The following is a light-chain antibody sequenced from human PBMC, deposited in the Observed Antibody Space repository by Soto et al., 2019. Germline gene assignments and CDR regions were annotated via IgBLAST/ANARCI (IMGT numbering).Light chain of an antibody. CDR1: SSNIGGNT. CDR3: AAWDASLNGYV. V-gene: IGLV1-44*01. CDR2: SYD. J-gene: IGLJ1*01. Sequence: SVLTQPPSASGAPRQRGTISCFTSSSNIGGNTVNWYQQVPGTAPKLLIYSYDQRPSGVPDRFSGSKSGTSASLAISGLQSEDEADYYCAAWDASLNGYVFGTGTKVTVL.